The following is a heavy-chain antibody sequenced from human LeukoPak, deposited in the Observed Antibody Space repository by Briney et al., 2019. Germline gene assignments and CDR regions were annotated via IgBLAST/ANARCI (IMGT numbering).Heavy chain of an antibody. J-gene: IGHJ5*02. CDR3: ARLPITGTYWFDP. CDR1: EYSFTSYW. V-gene: IGHV5-51*01. CDR2: IYPGDSDT. D-gene: IGHD1-20*01. Sequence: GESLKISCKASEYSFTSYWIGWVRQMPGKGLEWMGIIYPGDSDTRYSPSFQGQVTVSADKSISTAYLQWSSLQASDTAMYYCARLPITGTYWFDPWGQGTLVTVSS.